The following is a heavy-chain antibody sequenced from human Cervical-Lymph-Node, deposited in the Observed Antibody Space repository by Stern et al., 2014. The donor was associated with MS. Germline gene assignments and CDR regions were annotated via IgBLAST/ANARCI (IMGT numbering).Heavy chain of an antibody. Sequence: VQLVESGGGVVQPGKSLRLSCAATGFNFSSYAMQWVRQAPGKGLEWVAVISYDGSRADYADSVKGRFTISRDNSKKTLFLQMNSLRPEDTADYYCARDLLWFGEFDWGAMDVWGHGTTVTVSS. CDR2: ISYDGSRA. V-gene: IGHV3-30-3*01. CDR1: GFNFSSYA. J-gene: IGHJ6*02. D-gene: IGHD3-10*01. CDR3: ARDLLWFGEFDWGAMDV.